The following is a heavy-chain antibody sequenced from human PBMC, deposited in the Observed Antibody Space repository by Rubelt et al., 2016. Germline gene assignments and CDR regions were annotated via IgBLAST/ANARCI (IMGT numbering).Heavy chain of an antibody. CDR1: GFSLSSRGVG. J-gene: IGHJ6*02. CDR3: ARDVRSPNQRLSAYYDYGIDV. V-gene: IGHV2-5*02. D-gene: IGHD2-2*01. CDR2: IYWDDDK. Sequence: QITLKESGPTLVKPTQTLTLTCTFSGFSLSSRGVGVGWIRQPPGKALEWLALIYWDDDKRYSPSLKSRLTIPKDTSRNQVVLTMTNWDPGDAALSYGARDVRSPNQRLSAYYDYGIDVWGQGTTVTVSS.